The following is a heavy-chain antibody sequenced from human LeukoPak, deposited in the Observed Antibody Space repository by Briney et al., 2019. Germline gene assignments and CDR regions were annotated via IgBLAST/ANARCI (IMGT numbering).Heavy chain of an antibody. CDR2: INPNSGGT. CDR1: GYTFTSYD. CDR3: AGRTDYDFWSGYHKDYYGMDV. J-gene: IGHJ6*02. V-gene: IGHV1-2*02. D-gene: IGHD3-3*01. Sequence: ASVKVSCKASGYTFTSYDINWVRQAPGQGLEWMGWINPNSGGTNYARKFQGRVTMTRDTSISTAYMELSGLRSDDTAVYYCAGRTDYDFWSGYHKDYYGMDVWGQGTTVTVSS.